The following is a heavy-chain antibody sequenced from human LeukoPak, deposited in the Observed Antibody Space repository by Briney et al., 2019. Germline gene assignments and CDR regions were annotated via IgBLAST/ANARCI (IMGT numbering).Heavy chain of an antibody. CDR1: GGFISSYY. D-gene: IGHD1-26*01. CDR2: IHYSGST. J-gene: IGHJ4*02. V-gene: IGHV4-59*01. Sequence: SETLSLTCSVSGGFISSYYWSWIRQPPGKGLEWIGYIHYSGSTNYNPSLKSRVTISVDTSKNQFSLKLSSVTAADTAVYYCARDGVGVTRAFDYWGQGTLVTVSP. CDR3: ARDGVGVTRAFDY.